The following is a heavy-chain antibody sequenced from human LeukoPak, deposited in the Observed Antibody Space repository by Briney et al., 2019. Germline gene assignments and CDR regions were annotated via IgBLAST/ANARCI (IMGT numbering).Heavy chain of an antibody. V-gene: IGHV3-21*01. D-gene: IGHD4-17*01. Sequence: SGGSLRLSCAGSGFTFSTYSMNWVRQAPGKGLERVSSISSSSSYIYYADSVKGRFTISRDNAKNSLYLQMNSLRAEDTAVYYCAREKASTVTYDTFDIWGQGTMVTVSS. CDR1: GFTFSTYS. CDR3: AREKASTVTYDTFDI. CDR2: ISSSSSYI. J-gene: IGHJ3*02.